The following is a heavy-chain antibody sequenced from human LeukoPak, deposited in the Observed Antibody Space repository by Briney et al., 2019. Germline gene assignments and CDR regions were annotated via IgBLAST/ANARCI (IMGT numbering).Heavy chain of an antibody. J-gene: IGHJ4*02. Sequence: PGGSLRLSCAASGFTVSSNYMSWVRQAPGKGLEWVSVIYSGGGTYYADSVKGRFTISRDNSKNTLYLQMNSLRAEDTAVYYCARDPIIAARPGDYWGQGTLVTVSS. CDR1: GFTVSSNY. V-gene: IGHV3-53*01. CDR2: IYSGGGT. CDR3: ARDPIIAARPGDY. D-gene: IGHD6-6*01.